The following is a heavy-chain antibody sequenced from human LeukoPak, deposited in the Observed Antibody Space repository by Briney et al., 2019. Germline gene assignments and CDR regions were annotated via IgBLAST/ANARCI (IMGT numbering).Heavy chain of an antibody. CDR3: ARERNLEIAVAGTIFNY. J-gene: IGHJ4*02. D-gene: IGHD6-19*01. CDR1: GFTVSSNY. Sequence: PGGSLRLSCAASGFTVSSNYMSWVRHAPGKGLEWVSVIYSGGSTYYADSVKGRFTISRDNSKNTLYLQMKSLRAEDTAVYYCARERNLEIAVAGTIFNYWGQGTLVTVSS. V-gene: IGHV3-66*01. CDR2: IYSGGST.